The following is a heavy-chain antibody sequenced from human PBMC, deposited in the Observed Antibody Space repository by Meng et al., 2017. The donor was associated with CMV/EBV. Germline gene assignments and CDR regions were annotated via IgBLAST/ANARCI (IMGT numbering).Heavy chain of an antibody. CDR2: TSYDGSTK. Sequence: RLSCAASEFTFSNYAIHWVRRAPGKGLEWVAVTSYDGSTKHYADSVKGRFTISRDNSKNTVFLQMNSLRPEDTAVYYCARDLCGDSSCSPFGYWGQGALVTVSS. J-gene: IGHJ4*02. V-gene: IGHV3-30-3*01. D-gene: IGHD2-15*01. CDR1: EFTFSNYA. CDR3: ARDLCGDSSCSPFGY.